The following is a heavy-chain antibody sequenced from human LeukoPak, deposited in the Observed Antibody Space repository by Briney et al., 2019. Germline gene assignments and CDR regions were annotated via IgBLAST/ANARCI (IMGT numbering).Heavy chain of an antibody. V-gene: IGHV3-21*01. CDR2: ISSSSSYI. Sequence: GGSLRLSCAASGFTFSSYSMNWVRQAPGKGLEWVSSISSSSSYIYYADSVKGRFTISRDNAKNSLYLQMNSLRAGDTAVYYCARRGVELRRGFDYWGQGTLVTVSS. D-gene: IGHD1-26*01. CDR1: GFTFSSYS. J-gene: IGHJ4*02. CDR3: ARRGVELRRGFDY.